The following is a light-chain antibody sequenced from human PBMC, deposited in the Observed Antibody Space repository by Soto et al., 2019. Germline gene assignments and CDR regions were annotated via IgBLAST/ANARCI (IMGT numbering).Light chain of an antibody. J-gene: IGKJ3*01. Sequence: EIVLTQSPATLSLSPGERATLSCRASQSVSSYLAWYQQKPGQAPRLLIYDASNRATGIPARFSGSGSGTDLPLPISSLEPEDFAVYYCQQRSNWPRTFGPGTKVDIK. CDR1: QSVSSY. CDR2: DAS. CDR3: QQRSNWPRT. V-gene: IGKV3-11*01.